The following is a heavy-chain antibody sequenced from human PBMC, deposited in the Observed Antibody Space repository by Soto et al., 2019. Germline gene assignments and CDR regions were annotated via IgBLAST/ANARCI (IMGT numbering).Heavy chain of an antibody. V-gene: IGHV4-34*08. Sequence: VWLHQWGPGLLKPSETLSLTCAVYGGMYNDYYWSWIRQSPGKGLEWVGEISHTGSTNYNPSLKTRVTISHDKSRNQFYLSLTSLTAAATAVDSGANDYGDYRKDAFGIGSQGTLVTVSS. CDR2: ISHTGST. J-gene: IGHJ3*02. CDR1: GGMYNDYY. CDR3: ANDYGDYRKDAFGI. D-gene: IGHD4-17*01.